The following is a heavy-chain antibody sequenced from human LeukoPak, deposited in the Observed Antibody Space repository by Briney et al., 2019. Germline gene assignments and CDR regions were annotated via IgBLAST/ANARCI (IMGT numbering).Heavy chain of an antibody. CDR1: GGSFSGYH. V-gene: IGHV4-34*01. CDR3: ARDHGGACDSSGYYYVDFDY. Sequence: SETLSLTCAVYGGSFSGYHWSWIRQPPGKGLEWIGEINHSGSTNYDPSLKSRVTISVDTSKNQFSLKLSSVTAADTAVYYCARDHGGACDSSGYYYVDFDYWGQGTLVTVSS. D-gene: IGHD3-22*01. J-gene: IGHJ4*02. CDR2: INHSGST.